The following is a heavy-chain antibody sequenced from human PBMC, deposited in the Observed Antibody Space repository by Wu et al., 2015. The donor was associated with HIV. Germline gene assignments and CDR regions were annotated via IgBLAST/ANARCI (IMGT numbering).Heavy chain of an antibody. Sequence: QVQLVQSGTEVKKPGASVRISCKASGYTFTVYHIHWVRQAPGQGLEWMGWISPKNGDTNYAQKFQGRVTMTRDTSISTAYMEVTGLRYEDTAVYYCARGFSSTWYDHFDLWGQGTLVTVSS. D-gene: IGHD6-13*01. CDR2: ISPKNGDT. J-gene: IGHJ4*02. CDR1: GYTFTVYH. V-gene: IGHV1-2*02. CDR3: ARGFSSTWYDHFDL.